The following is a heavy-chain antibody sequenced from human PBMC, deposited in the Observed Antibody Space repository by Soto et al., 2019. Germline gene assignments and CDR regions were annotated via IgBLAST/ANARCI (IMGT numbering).Heavy chain of an antibody. Sequence: QVQLVESGGGVVQSGRSLRLSCAASGFSFSTYAMHWVRQAPGRGLEWVALISYDGRNKYYADSEQGRFTISRDNSKNTVYLELNSLKIDDTAVYYCARALTGAVAVTGHWGQGTLVTVSS. CDR3: ARALTGAVAVTGH. J-gene: IGHJ4*02. CDR1: GFSFSTYA. V-gene: IGHV3-30*04. D-gene: IGHD6-19*01. CDR2: ISYDGRNK.